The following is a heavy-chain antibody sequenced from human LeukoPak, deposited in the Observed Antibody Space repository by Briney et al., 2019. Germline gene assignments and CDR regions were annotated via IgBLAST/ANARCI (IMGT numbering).Heavy chain of an antibody. CDR1: GYTFTGYY. V-gene: IGHV1-2*06. J-gene: IGHJ5*02. CDR2: INPNSGGT. CDR3: ARAHSSGYHAP. D-gene: IGHD3-22*01. Sequence: GASVKVSCKASGYTFTGYYMHWVRQAPGQGLEWVGRINPNSGGTNYAQKFQGRVTMTRDTSISTAYMELSRLRSDDTAVYYCARAHSSGYHAPWGQGTLVTVSS.